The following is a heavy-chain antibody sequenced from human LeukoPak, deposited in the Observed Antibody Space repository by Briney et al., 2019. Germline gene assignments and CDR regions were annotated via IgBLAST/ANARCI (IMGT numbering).Heavy chain of an antibody. CDR3: AKAGRHSSSWIDY. J-gene: IGHJ4*02. Sequence: SLRLSCAASGFTFSNYTMIWVRQAPGKGLEWVSSISWNSGSRVYADSVKGRFTISRDNAKNSLYLQMNSLRAEDTALYYCAKAGRHSSSWIDYWGQGTLVTVSS. CDR1: GFTFSNYT. V-gene: IGHV3-9*01. CDR2: ISWNSGSR. D-gene: IGHD6-13*01.